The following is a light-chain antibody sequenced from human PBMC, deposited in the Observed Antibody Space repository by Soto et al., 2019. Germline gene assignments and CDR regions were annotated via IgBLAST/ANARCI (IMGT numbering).Light chain of an antibody. CDR3: QQSYSTGTT. J-gene: IGKJ2*01. CDR1: QSISSY. V-gene: IGKV1-39*01. Sequence: DIPVTQSPSSLSASVGDRVTITCRASQSISSYLNWYQQKPGKAPKLLIYAASSLQSGVPSRFSGSGSGTDFTLTISCLQPEDFATYYCQQSYSTGTTFGQGTKLEIK. CDR2: AAS.